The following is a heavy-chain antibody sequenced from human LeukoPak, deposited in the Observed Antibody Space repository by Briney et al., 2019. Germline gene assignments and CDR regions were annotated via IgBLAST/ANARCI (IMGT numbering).Heavy chain of an antibody. Sequence: GGSLRLSCAASGFTFSSYAMSWVRQAPGKGLEWVSAISGSGGSTYYADSVKGRFTISRDNSKNTLYLQMNSLRSDDTAVYYCARDRSDSGDYVLPDYWGQGTLVTVSS. J-gene: IGHJ4*02. D-gene: IGHD4-17*01. CDR1: GFTFSSYA. CDR2: ISGSGGST. CDR3: ARDRSDSGDYVLPDY. V-gene: IGHV3-23*01.